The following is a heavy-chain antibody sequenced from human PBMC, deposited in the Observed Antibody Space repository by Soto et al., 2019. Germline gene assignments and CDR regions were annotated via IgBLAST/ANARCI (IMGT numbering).Heavy chain of an antibody. CDR1: GFTFSHFE. CDR3: SRGDYSRSSGQFDN. V-gene: IGHV3-48*03. Sequence: EVRLVESGGDLVQAGGSLRLSCVASGFTFSHFEMNWVRLAPGKGLEWGASISNGGSPLYYADSVKGLFTISRDNTKNTLSLQMSGLRAEDTAVYNSSRGDYSRSSGQFDNWGEGTLVTVSS. J-gene: IGHJ5*02. D-gene: IGHD6-6*01. CDR2: ISNGGSPL.